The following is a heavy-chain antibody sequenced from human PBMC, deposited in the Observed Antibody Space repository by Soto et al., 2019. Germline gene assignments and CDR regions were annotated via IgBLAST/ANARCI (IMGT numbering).Heavy chain of an antibody. V-gene: IGHV1-2*04. D-gene: IGHD2-8*01. CDR2: INPNSGGT. Sequence: AVQVSCQASGYTFTGYYMHWVRQAPGQGLEWMGWINPNSGGTNYAQKFQGWVTMTRDTSISTAYMELSRLRSDDTAEYYCEIFRQATPGWCLDFWGQGTTVTVSS. CDR3: EIFRQATPGWCLDF. CDR1: GYTFTGYY. J-gene: IGHJ6*02.